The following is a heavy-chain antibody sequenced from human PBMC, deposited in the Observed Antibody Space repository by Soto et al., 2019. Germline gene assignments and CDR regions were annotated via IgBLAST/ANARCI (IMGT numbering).Heavy chain of an antibody. D-gene: IGHD1-26*01. CDR2: IYPDDSDT. CDR1: GYSFTNTW. V-gene: IGHV5-51*01. J-gene: IGHJ5*02. CDR3: VRHVGKMDKMTPRWLDP. Sequence: GESLKISCQASGYSFTNTWIGWVRQMPGQGLEWMGIIYPDDSDTRYNPSFQGQVIISAAKSISTAYLQWNSLRASDTALYFCVRHVGKMDKMTPRWLDPWGQGTLVTVSS.